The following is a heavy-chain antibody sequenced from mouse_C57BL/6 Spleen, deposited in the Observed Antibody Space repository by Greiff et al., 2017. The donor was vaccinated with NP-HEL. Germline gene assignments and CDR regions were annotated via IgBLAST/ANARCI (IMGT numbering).Heavy chain of an antibody. V-gene: IGHV3-6*01. CDR3: AREEAY. Sequence: DVQLQESGPGLVKPSQSLSLTCSVPGYSITSGYYWNWIRQFPGNKLEWMGYISYDGSNNYNPSLKNRISITRDTSKNQFFLKLNSVTTEDTATYYCAREEAYWGQGTLVTVSA. J-gene: IGHJ3*01. CDR1: GYSITSGYY. CDR2: ISYDGSN.